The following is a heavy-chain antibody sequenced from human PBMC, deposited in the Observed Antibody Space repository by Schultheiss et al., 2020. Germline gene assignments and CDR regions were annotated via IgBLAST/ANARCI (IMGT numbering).Heavy chain of an antibody. Sequence: GESLNISCKASGYTFTSYGISWVRQAPGQGLEWMGWISAYNGNTNYAQKLQGRVTMTTDTSTSTAYMELRSLRSDDTAVYYCARDLGYYGSGSYYQPGEYYGMDVWGQGTTVTFSS. CDR2: ISAYNGNT. CDR3: ARDLGYYGSGSYYQPGEYYGMDV. J-gene: IGHJ6*02. V-gene: IGHV1-18*01. D-gene: IGHD3-10*01. CDR1: GYTFTSYG.